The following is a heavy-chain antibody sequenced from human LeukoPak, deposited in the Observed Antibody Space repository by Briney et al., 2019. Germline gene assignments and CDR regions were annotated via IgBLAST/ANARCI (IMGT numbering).Heavy chain of an antibody. J-gene: IGHJ6*03. V-gene: IGHV3-30*02. CDR3: AKDLRYGRFLVMDV. Sequence: GGSLRLSCAASGFTFSSYGMHWVRQAPGKELEWVAFIRYDGSNKYYADSVKGRFTISRDNSKNTLYLQMNSLRAEDTAVYYCAKDLRYGRFLVMDVWGKGTTVTVSS. CDR2: IRYDGSNK. CDR1: GFTFSSYG. D-gene: IGHD3-3*01.